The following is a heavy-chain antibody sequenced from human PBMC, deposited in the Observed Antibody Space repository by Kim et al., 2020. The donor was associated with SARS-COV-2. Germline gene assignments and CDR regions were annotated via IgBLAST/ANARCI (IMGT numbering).Heavy chain of an antibody. CDR2: INHSGST. CDR1: GGSFSGYY. CDR3: ARGISRLGSRKAWFDP. D-gene: IGHD1-26*01. J-gene: IGHJ5*02. V-gene: IGHV4-34*01. Sequence: SETLSLTCAVYGGSFSGYYWSWIRQPPGKGLEWIGEINHSGSTNYNPSLKSRVTISVDTSKNQFSLKLSSVTAADTAVYYCARGISRLGSRKAWFDPWGQGTLVTVTS.